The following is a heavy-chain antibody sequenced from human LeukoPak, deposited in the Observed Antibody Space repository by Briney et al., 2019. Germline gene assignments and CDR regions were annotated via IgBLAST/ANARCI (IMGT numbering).Heavy chain of an antibody. CDR2: IYYSGST. J-gene: IGHJ4*02. Sequence: PSETLSLTCTVSGGSISSYYWSWIRQPPGKGLEWIGYIYYSGSTNYNPSLKSRVTISVDTSKNQFSLKLSSVTAADTAVYYCARGSIVVVPAAIMPYFDYWGQGTLVTVCS. V-gene: IGHV4-59*01. CDR3: ARGSIVVVPAAIMPYFDY. D-gene: IGHD2-2*01. CDR1: GGSISSYY.